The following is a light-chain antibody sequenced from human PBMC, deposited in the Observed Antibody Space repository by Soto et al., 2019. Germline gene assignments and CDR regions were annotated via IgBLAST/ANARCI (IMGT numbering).Light chain of an antibody. Sequence: EVVLTQSPGTLSLSRGERATLSCRASERIYSAYLGWYQQKPGQAPRLLIYGASTRATGIPDRFSGSGSGTDFTLTTSRLEPEDSAVYYCQQYGSSPTWTFGQGTKVDIK. J-gene: IGKJ1*01. CDR1: ERIYSAY. CDR3: QQYGSSPTWT. CDR2: GAS. V-gene: IGKV3-20*01.